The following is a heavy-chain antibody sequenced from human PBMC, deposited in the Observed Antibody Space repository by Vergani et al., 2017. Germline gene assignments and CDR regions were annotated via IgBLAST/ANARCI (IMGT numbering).Heavy chain of an antibody. D-gene: IGHD3-10*01. CDR2: INPSGGST. CDR3: ARDRPHYYGSGSSPPYYYGMDV. CDR1: GYTFTSYY. Sequence: QVQLVQSGAEVKKPGASVKVSCKASGYTFTSYYMHWVRQAPGQGLEWMGIINPSGGSTSYAQKFQGRVTMTRDTSTSTVYMELSSLRSEDTAVYYCARDRPHYYGSGSSPPYYYGMDVWGQGTTVTVSS. V-gene: IGHV1-46*01. J-gene: IGHJ6*02.